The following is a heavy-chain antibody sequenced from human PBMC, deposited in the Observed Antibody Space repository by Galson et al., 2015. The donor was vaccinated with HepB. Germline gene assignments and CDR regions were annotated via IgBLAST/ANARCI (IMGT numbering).Heavy chain of an antibody. CDR2: IHWDDDK. J-gene: IGHJ1*01. Sequence: PALVKPTQTLTLTCTFSGFSLSTSGLGVGWIRQPPGKALEWLALIHWDDDKRFSPSLKSRLTITKGTSKNQVVLTMTNMDPVDTATYYCAHCPIPSASGLWVYWGQGTLVTVSS. V-gene: IGHV2-5*02. CDR3: AHCPIPSASGLWVY. D-gene: IGHD6-6*01. CDR1: GFSLSTSGLG.